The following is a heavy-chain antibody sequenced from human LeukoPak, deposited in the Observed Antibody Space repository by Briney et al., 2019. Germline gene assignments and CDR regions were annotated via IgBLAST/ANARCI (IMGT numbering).Heavy chain of an antibody. J-gene: IGHJ4*02. D-gene: IGHD4-11*01. CDR1: GYTFTGYY. CDR3: AREYSDYPTRGGY. CDR2: INPNSGGT. Sequence: GASVKVSCKASGYTFTGYYMHWVRQAPGQGLEWMGWINPNSGGTNYAQKFQGRVTMTRDTSISTAYMELSRLRSDDTAVYYCAREYSDYPTRGGYWGQGTLVTVSS. V-gene: IGHV1-2*02.